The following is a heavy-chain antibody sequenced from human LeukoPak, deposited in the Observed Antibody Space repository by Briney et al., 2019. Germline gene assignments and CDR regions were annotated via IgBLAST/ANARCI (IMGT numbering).Heavy chain of an antibody. Sequence: ASVKVSCKTSGYSFTDYYMHWVRQAPGQRLEWMGWINPNSGGTSSAQKFQGRVTMTRDTSITTVYMEVNWLTSDDTAMYYCARADRPHGGPYLIGPWGQGTLVAVSS. D-gene: IGHD3-16*01. CDR3: ARADRPHGGPYLIGP. J-gene: IGHJ5*02. CDR1: GYSFTDYY. V-gene: IGHV1-2*02. CDR2: INPNSGGT.